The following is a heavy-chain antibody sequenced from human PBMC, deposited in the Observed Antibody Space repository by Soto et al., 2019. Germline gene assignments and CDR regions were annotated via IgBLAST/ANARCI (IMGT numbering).Heavy chain of an antibody. Sequence: QVQLQESGPGLVKPSQTLSLTCTVSGGSISSGGYYWSWIRQHPGKGLEWIGYIYYSGSTYYNPSLKSRVTISVDTSKNQFSLKLSSVTAADTAVYYCARDANIVVVPAASRDWHFDLWGRGTLVTVSS. D-gene: IGHD2-2*01. J-gene: IGHJ2*01. CDR3: ARDANIVVVPAASRDWHFDL. CDR2: IYYSGST. CDR1: GGSISSGGYY. V-gene: IGHV4-31*03.